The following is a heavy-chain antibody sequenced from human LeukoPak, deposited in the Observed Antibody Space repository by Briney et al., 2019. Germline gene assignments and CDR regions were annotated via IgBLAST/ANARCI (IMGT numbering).Heavy chain of an antibody. CDR2: IGSSSSYI. CDR3: ARGPLNTFGMGD. V-gene: IGHV3-21*01. J-gene: IGHJ6*02. D-gene: IGHD1/OR15-1a*01. Sequence: GGSLRLSCAASGFTFSSYSMNWVRQAPGEGLEWVSSIGSSSSYIYYADSVKGRFTISRDNAKNSLHLQMNSLRAEDTAVYYCARGPLNTFGMGDWGQGTTVTVSS. CDR1: GFTFSSYS.